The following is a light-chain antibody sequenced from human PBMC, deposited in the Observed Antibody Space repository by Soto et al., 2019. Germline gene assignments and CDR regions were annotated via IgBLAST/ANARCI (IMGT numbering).Light chain of an antibody. V-gene: IGKV3-11*01. CDR1: PSVTNF. J-gene: IGKJ1*01. Sequence: PNTPSLSPGERATLSCRASPSVTNFLAWYQQKPGQAPRLLIYDASNRATGIPARFSGSGSGTDFTLTISSIETEDYAVYDGQQRSNWPTCTFGQGTMVDIK. CDR2: DAS. CDR3: QQRSNWPTCT.